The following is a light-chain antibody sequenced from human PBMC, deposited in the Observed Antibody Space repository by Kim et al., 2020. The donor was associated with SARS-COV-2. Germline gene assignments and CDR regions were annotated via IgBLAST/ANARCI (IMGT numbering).Light chain of an antibody. CDR3: QQFKSFPPT. V-gene: IGKV1-13*02. Sequence: AIQLAQSPSSLSASVGDRVTITCRASQGIGTSLAWYRQRPGKAPQLLMEGTSTLESGVPSGFTGSGSGTDFILTISSLQPEDFATYYCQQFKSFPPTFGQGTTVDIK. CDR1: QGIGTS. J-gene: IGKJ1*01. CDR2: GTS.